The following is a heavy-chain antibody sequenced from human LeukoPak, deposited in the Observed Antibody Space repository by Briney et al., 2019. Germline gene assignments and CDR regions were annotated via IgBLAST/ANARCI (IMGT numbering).Heavy chain of an antibody. CDR2: VYYTGST. J-gene: IGHJ3*01. V-gene: IGHV4-59*01. CDR3: ARISSSNWYNERGAFDV. Sequence: SETLSLTCTVSGGSIISYYWSWVRQPPGKGLEWIGFVYYTGSTNYIPSLKSRVTISVDTSKNQFSLKLRSVTAADTAVYYCARISSSNWYNERGAFDVWGQGTMVTVSS. D-gene: IGHD6-13*01. CDR1: GGSIISYY.